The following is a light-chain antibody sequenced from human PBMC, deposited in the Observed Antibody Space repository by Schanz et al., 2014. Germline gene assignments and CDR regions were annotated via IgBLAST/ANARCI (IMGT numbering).Light chain of an antibody. CDR2: EVS. V-gene: IGLV2-8*01. CDR3: SSYTSSSTGVV. J-gene: IGLJ2*01. Sequence: QSALTQPPSASGSPGQSVTISCTGTSSDVGGYNYVSWYQQRPGKAPKLMIYEVSKRPSGVPDRFSGSKSGNTASLTVSGLQAEDEADYYCSSYTSSSTGVVFGGGTKLTVL. CDR1: SSDVGGYNY.